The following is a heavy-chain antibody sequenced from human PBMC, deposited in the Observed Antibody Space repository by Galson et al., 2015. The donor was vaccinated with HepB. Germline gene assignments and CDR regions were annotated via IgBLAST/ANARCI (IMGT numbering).Heavy chain of an antibody. D-gene: IGHD5-24*01. CDR2: IYYSGST. V-gene: IGHV4-59*01. J-gene: IGHJ5*02. CDR3: ASFTDGVWFDP. CDR1: GGSISSYY. Sequence: ETLSLTCTVSGGSISSYYWSWIRQPPGKGLEWIGYIYYSGSTNYNPSLKSRVTISVDTSKNQFSLKLGSVTAADTAVYYCASFTDGVWFDPWGQGTLVTVSS.